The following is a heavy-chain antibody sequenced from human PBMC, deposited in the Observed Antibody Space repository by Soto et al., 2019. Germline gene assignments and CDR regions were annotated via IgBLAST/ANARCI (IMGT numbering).Heavy chain of an antibody. Sequence: PGGSLRLSCAASGFTFSSYGMHWVRQAPGKGLEWVAVIWYDGSNKYYADSVKGRFTISRDNSKNTLYLQMNSLRAEDTAVYYCARDQSSVTTSYGMDVWGQGTTVTVSS. D-gene: IGHD4-17*01. J-gene: IGHJ6*02. CDR1: GFTFSSYG. CDR2: IWYDGSNK. CDR3: ARDQSSVTTSYGMDV. V-gene: IGHV3-33*01.